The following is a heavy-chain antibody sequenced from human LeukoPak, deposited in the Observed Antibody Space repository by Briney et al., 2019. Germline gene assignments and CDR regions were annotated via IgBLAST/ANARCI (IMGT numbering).Heavy chain of an antibody. D-gene: IGHD6-19*01. CDR3: ARVRSSGWYDY. CDR1: GGSFSGYY. Sequence: PSETLSLTCAVYGGSFSGYYWSWIRQPPGKGLEWIGYIYYSGSTNYNPSLKSRVTISVDTSKNQFSLKLSSVTAADTAVYYCARVRSSGWYDYWGQGTLVTVSS. CDR2: IYYSGST. J-gene: IGHJ4*02. V-gene: IGHV4-59*01.